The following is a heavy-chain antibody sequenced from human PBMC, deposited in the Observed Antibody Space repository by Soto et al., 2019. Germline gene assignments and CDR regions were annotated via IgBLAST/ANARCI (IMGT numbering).Heavy chain of an antibody. J-gene: IGHJ6*02. V-gene: IGHV3-23*01. Sequence: QLLESGGGLVQPGGSLRLSCAASGITFSNYAMSWVRQTPGKGLEWVSGLSVSGGRIYYADSVKGRFTISRDTSKKTLYLQMQSLRAEDTAVYYCATDRPGGEDDNYGMDFWGQGTTVTVSS. CDR1: GITFSNYA. CDR3: ATDRPGGEDDNYGMDF. CDR2: LSVSGGRI. D-gene: IGHD2-21*01.